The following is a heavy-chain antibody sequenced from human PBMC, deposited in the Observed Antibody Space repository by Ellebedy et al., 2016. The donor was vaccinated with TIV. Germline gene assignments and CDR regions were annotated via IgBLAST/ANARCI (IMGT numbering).Heavy chain of an antibody. CDR1: GLTFSSHA. J-gene: IGHJ3*01. CDR2: ITESGGNT. D-gene: IGHD4-23*01. CDR3: ARDPVGVGPAFDV. Sequence: GESLKISCAASGLTFSSHAMSWVRQAPGKGLEWVSSITESGGNTYYADSVKGRFTISRDHSKATLFLQMNSLRAEDTAIYFCARDPVGVGPAFDVWGQGTMVTVSS. V-gene: IGHV3-23*01.